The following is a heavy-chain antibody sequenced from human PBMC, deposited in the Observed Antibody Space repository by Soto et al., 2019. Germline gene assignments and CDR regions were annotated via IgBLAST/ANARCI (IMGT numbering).Heavy chain of an antibody. J-gene: IGHJ4*02. CDR3: ARTGDGHHDFLDY. D-gene: IGHD1-1*01. V-gene: IGHV3-7*01. CDR1: GFTFSPYW. CDR2: INQDGNED. Sequence: GGSLRLSCAASGFTFSPYWMNWVRQAPGKGLEWVANINQDGNEDNLLDSVKGRFTISRDNAKNSLFLQMNSLRVDDTAVYYCARTGDGHHDFLDYWGQGALVTVSS.